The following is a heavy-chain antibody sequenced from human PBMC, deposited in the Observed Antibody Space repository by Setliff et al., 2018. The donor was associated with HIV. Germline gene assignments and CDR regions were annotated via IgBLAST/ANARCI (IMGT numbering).Heavy chain of an antibody. J-gene: IGHJ3*02. D-gene: IGHD1-26*01. CDR3: ARNTDVDSVYRPFHI. CDR2: IKQDESEM. CDR1: GFIFSNSC. Sequence: PGGSLRLSCAASGFIFSNSCMSWVRQAPGKGLEWVANIKQDESEMQYVDSVKGRFTISRDNAKNSLYLQMNSLRAEDTAVYYCARNTDVDSVYRPFHIWGQGTMVTVSS. V-gene: IGHV3-7*03.